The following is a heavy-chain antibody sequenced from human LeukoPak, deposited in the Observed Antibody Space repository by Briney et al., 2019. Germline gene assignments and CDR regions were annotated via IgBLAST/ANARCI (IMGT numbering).Heavy chain of an antibody. CDR3: AGEPSSGWYYFDY. D-gene: IGHD6-19*01. CDR1: GGFITSSSYY. V-gene: IGHV4-61*02. Sequence: PSETLSLTCIVSGGFITSSSYYWSWLRQPAGKGLEWIGRIYTSGSTNYNPSLKSRVTISVDTSENQFSLKLISATAADTAVYYCAGEPSSGWYYFDYRGQGTLVTVSS. CDR2: IYTSGST. J-gene: IGHJ4*02.